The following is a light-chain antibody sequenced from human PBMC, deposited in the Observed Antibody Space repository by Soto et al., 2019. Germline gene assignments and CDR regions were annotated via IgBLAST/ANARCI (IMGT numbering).Light chain of an antibody. CDR2: AAS. CDR1: QTISNY. CDR3: HQTYSSLWT. J-gene: IGKJ1*01. V-gene: IGKV1-39*01. Sequence: DLQMTQSPSSLSASVGDRVTITCRASQTISNYLNWYQQKPGKAPELLIYAASSLQSGVPSRFSGSGSGTDFTLTISSLQPEDFATYFCHQTYSSLWTFGQGTKVEIK.